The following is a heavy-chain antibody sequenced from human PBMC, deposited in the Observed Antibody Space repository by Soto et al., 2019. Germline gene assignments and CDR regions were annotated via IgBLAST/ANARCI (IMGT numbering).Heavy chain of an antibody. J-gene: IGHJ6*02. CDR3: ARDGYGALDV. V-gene: IGHV3-48*01. D-gene: IGHD6-13*01. CDR1: GFTFSSYN. Sequence: PGRSLRLSCAASGFTFSSYNMNWVRQAPGKGLEWVSYISSSSSTIYYADSVKGRFTISRDNAKNSLYLQMNSLRAEDTAVYYCARDGYGALDVWGQGTTVTVSS. CDR2: ISSSSSTI.